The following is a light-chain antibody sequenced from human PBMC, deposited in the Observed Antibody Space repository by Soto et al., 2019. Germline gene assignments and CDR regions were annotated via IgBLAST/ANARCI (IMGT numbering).Light chain of an antibody. CDR3: QQYNNWPRT. V-gene: IGKV3-15*01. Sequence: EIVITQSPATLSVSPGERATLSWMASRSVSTDLAWYPQKPGQAPRLLIYGAPNRATGIPARFSCSGSGTEFTLTISSLQYEDFAVYYCQQYNNWPRTLGGGTKV. J-gene: IGKJ4*01. CDR2: GAP. CDR1: RSVSTD.